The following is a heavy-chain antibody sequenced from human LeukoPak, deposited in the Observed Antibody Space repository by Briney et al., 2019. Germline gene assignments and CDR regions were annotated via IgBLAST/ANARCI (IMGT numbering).Heavy chain of an antibody. Sequence: PSETLSLTCTVSGGSISSYYWSWIRQPAGKGLEWIGRIYTSGSTNYNPSLKSRVTMSIDTSKNQFSLKLSSVTAADTAVYYCASGKWELRPFDYWGQGTLVTVSS. CDR3: ASGKWELRPFDY. D-gene: IGHD1-26*01. CDR2: IYTSGST. CDR1: GGSISSYY. V-gene: IGHV4-4*07. J-gene: IGHJ4*02.